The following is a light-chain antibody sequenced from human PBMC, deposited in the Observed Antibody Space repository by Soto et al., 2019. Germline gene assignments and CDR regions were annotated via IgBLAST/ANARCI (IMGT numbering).Light chain of an antibody. J-gene: IGKJ1*01. CDR3: QQTDSTPPT. CDR2: AAS. Sequence: DIQMTQSPSSLSASVGDSVTITCRASQTISTHLNWYQQKPGKAPKLLIYAASSLQSGVASRFSGGGSGTAFTLTISSLQPEDFATYYCQQTDSTPPTFGQGTKVEIK. V-gene: IGKV1-39*01. CDR1: QTISTH.